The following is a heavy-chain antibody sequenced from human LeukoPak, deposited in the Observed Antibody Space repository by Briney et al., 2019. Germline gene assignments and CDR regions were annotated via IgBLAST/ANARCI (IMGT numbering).Heavy chain of an antibody. V-gene: IGHV3-23*01. CDR1: GFTFSSYA. Sequence: GGSLRLSCAASGFTFSSYALSWVRQAPGKGLEWVSAISGSGGSTHYADSVKGRFTISRDNSKNTLYLQMNSLRAEDTAVYYCAKEPYCSSTSCVNYYFDYWGQGTLVTVSS. CDR2: ISGSGGST. CDR3: AKEPYCSSTSCVNYYFDY. J-gene: IGHJ4*02. D-gene: IGHD2-2*01.